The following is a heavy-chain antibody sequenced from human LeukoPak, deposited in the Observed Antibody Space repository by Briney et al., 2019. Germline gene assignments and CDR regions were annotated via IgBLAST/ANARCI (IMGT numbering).Heavy chain of an antibody. V-gene: IGHV1-69*13. D-gene: IGHD4-11*01. CDR1: GYTFIDSY. J-gene: IGHJ4*02. CDR3: ARGRFGNYVSDY. Sequence: SVKVSCRTSGYTFIDSYIHWVRQAPGQGLEWMGGIIPIFGTANYAQKFQGRVTITADESTSTAYMELSSLRSEDTAVYYCARGRFGNYVSDYWGQGTLVTVSS. CDR2: IIPIFGTA.